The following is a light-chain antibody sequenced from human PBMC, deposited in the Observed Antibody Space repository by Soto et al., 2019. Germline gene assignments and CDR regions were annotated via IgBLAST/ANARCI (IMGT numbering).Light chain of an antibody. CDR1: QDISNY. CDR3: QQYDHLPRSIT. CDR2: DAS. J-gene: IGKJ5*01. Sequence: DIQMTQSPSSLSASVGDRVTITCQASQDISNYLNWYQQKPGKAPKLLIYDASNLETGVPSRFSGSGSGTDFTFTISSLQPEAIATYYCQQYDHLPRSITFGQGTRLEIK. V-gene: IGKV1-33*01.